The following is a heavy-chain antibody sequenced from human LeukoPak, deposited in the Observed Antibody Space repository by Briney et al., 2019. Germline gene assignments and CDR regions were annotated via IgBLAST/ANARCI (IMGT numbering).Heavy chain of an antibody. J-gene: IGHJ5*02. CDR1: GGSISSSSYY. CDR3: ARQGLNWFDP. Sequence: SETLSLTCTVSGGSISSSSYYWGWIRQPPGKGLEWIGSIYYSGSTYYNPSLKSRVTISVDTSKNQFSLKLSSVTAADTAVYHCARQGLNWFDPWGQGTLVTVSS. CDR2: IYYSGST. V-gene: IGHV4-39*01. D-gene: IGHD3-22*01.